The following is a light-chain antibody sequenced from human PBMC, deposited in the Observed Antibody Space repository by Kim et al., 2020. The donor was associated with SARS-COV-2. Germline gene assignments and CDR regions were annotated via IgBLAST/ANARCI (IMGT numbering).Light chain of an antibody. V-gene: IGKV4-1*01. J-gene: IGKJ2*01. CDR1: QSLLDGSNNKNY. CDR3: QQYFNIPT. Sequence: DIVLTQSPDSLAVSLGERATINCKSSQSLLDGSNNKNYLAWYQQRPGQPPTVLIHWASTRESGVPDRFSGTGSGSDFTLTINNLQAEDVAVYYCQQYFNIPTFGQGTKLEI. CDR2: WAS.